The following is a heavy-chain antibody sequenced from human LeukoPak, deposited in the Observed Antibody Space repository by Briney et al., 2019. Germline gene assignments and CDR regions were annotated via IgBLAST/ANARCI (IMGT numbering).Heavy chain of an antibody. D-gene: IGHD5-18*01. Sequence: ASVKVSCKASGYAFTSYGISWVRQAPGQGLEWMGWISAYNGNTNYAQKLQGRVTMTTDTSTSTAYMELRSLRSDDTAVYYCARDSDGYSYGDYWGQGTLVTVSS. V-gene: IGHV1-18*01. CDR1: GYAFTSYG. J-gene: IGHJ4*02. CDR2: ISAYNGNT. CDR3: ARDSDGYSYGDY.